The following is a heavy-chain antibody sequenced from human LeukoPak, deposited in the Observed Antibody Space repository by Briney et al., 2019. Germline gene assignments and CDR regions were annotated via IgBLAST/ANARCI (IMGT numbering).Heavy chain of an antibody. CDR3: ARDVGYNYADY. V-gene: IGHV4-34*01. CDR2: INHSGST. Sequence: NPSETLSLTCAVYGGSFSGYYWSWIRQPPGKGLEWIGEINHSGSTNYNPSLKSRVTISVDTSKNQFSLKLSSVTAADTAVYYCARDVGYNYADYWGQGTLVTVSS. CDR1: GGSFSGYY. J-gene: IGHJ4*02. D-gene: IGHD5-24*01.